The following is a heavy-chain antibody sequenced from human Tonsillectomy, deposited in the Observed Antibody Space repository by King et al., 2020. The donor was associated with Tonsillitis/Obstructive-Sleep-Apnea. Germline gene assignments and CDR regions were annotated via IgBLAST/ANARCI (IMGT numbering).Heavy chain of an antibody. CDR2: IYGEGRT. V-gene: IGHV3-53*01. Sequence: VQLVESGGGLIQPGGSLRLACAASGFTVSHKYMAWVRQGPGKGLELVSVIYGEGRTYYADSVKGRFTISRDGSKNTLWLHMDDLRAEDTAVYYCASQKDSTIFGVVIIYYMDVWGKGTTVTVSS. J-gene: IGHJ6*03. D-gene: IGHD3-3*02. CDR3: ASQKDSTIFGVVIIYYMDV. CDR1: GFTVSHKY.